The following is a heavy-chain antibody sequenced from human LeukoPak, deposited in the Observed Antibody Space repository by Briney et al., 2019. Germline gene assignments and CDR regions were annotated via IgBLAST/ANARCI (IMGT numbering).Heavy chain of an antibody. D-gene: IGHD6-13*01. CDR1: GFTFSSYA. CDR3: AKIAASDTGEGY. V-gene: IGHV3-23*01. CDR2: ISSTGGNT. J-gene: IGHJ4*02. Sequence: GGSLRLSCTVSGFTFSSYAMSWVRQAPGKGLEWVSAISSTGGNTYHADSVKGRFTISRDNSKHTLYLQMNSLRVEDTAVYYCAKIAASDTGEGYWGQGTLVTVSS.